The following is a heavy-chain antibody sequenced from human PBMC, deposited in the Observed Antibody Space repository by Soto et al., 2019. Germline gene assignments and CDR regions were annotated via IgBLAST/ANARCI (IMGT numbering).Heavy chain of an antibody. D-gene: IGHD4-4*01. J-gene: IGHJ3*02. CDR3: ARERRVTTITPPSAFDI. Sequence: PSETLSLTCAVYGGSFSGYYWSWIRQPPGKGLEWIGEINHSGSTNYNPSLKSRVTISVDTSKNQFSLKLSSVTAADTAVYYCARERRVTTITPPSAFDIWGQGTMVTVSS. CDR1: GGSFSGYY. V-gene: IGHV4-34*01. CDR2: INHSGST.